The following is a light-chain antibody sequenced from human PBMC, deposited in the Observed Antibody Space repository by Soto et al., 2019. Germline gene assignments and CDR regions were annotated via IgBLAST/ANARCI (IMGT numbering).Light chain of an antibody. V-gene: IGKV3-11*01. J-gene: IGKJ2*01. CDR1: QSVSRK. CDR3: QQRSNWPPYT. CDR2: GAS. Sequence: EIVMTQSPSTLSVSTGERATLSCRASQSVSRKLAWYQQTRGQAPRLLMYGASTRATGVPARFSGSGSGTDFTLTISSLEPEDCAVYYCQQRSNWPPYTLGQGTKVDIK.